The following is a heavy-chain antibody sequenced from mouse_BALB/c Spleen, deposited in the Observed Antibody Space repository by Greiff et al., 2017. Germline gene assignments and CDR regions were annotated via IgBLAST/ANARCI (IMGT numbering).Heavy chain of an antibody. CDR3: ARGGFDYYGSSSFAY. CDR2: ISYSGST. CDR1: GDSITSGY. D-gene: IGHD1-1*01. Sequence: EVQLVESGPSLVKPSQTLSLTCSVTGDSITSGYWNWIRKFPGNKLEYMGYISYSGSTYYNPSLKSRISITRDTSKNQYYLQLNSVTTEDTATYYCARGGFDYYGSSSFAYWGQGTLVTVSA. V-gene: IGHV3-8*02. J-gene: IGHJ3*01.